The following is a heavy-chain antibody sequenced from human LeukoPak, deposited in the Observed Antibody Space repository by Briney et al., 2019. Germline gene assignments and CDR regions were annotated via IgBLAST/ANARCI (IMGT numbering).Heavy chain of an antibody. CDR2: INPNSGGT. V-gene: IGHV1-2*02. D-gene: IGHD3-10*01. J-gene: IGHJ4*02. Sequence: ASVKVSCKASGYTFTGYYMHWLRQAPGQGLEWMGWINPNSGGTNYAQKFQGRVTMTRDTSISTAYMELSRLGSDDTAVYYCARDLKVRGPVDYWGQGSLVTVSS. CDR3: ARDLKVRGPVDY. CDR1: GYTFTGYY.